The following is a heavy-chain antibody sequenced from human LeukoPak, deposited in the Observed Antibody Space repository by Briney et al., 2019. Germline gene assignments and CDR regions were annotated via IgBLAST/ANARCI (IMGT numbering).Heavy chain of an antibody. CDR3: ARGRNTGRQFYFDY. CDR2: ITGSGGST. CDR1: GFTFSSSG. J-gene: IGHJ4*02. V-gene: IGHV3-23*01. D-gene: IGHD5-18*01. Sequence: GGSLRLSCAASGFTFSSSGMGWVRQAPGKGLECVSPITGSGGSTSYTDSVKGRFTISRDNSKNTLYLLMNSLRAEDTAVYYCARGRNTGRQFYFDYWGQGTLVTVAS.